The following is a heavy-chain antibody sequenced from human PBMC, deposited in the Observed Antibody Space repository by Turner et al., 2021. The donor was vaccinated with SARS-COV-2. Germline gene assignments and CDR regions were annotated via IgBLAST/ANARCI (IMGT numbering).Heavy chain of an antibody. CDR1: GFTCSNYE. CDR2: ISSSGSTI. D-gene: IGHD6-6*01. Sequence: EVQLVESGGGLVQPGGSLRLSCAASGFTCSNYEMNWVRQAPGKGLEWVSYISSSGSTIYYADSVKGRFTISRDNAKNSLYLQMNSLRAEDTAIYYCAREYSSSSGKAFDYWGQGTLVTVSS. V-gene: IGHV3-48*03. J-gene: IGHJ4*02. CDR3: AREYSSSSGKAFDY.